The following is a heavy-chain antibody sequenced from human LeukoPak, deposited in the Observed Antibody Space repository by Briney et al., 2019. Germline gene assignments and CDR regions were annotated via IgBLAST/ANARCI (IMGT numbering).Heavy chain of an antibody. V-gene: IGHV1-69*13. D-gene: IGHD6-6*01. CDR1: GGTFSSYA. J-gene: IGHJ4*02. CDR3: ARVSDASIAARPNHFDY. CDR2: ITPIFGTA. Sequence: SVKVSCKAFGGTFSSYAISCVRQVPGQGLEWMGRITPIFGTANYAQKFQGRVTITADESTSTAYMELSSLRSEDTAVYYCARVSDASIAARPNHFDYWGQGTLVTVSS.